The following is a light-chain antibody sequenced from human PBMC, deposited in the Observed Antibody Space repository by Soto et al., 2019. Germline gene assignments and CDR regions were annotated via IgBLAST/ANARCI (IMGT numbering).Light chain of an antibody. Sequence: DIQMTQSPSTLSASVGDRVTITCRASQSISRWLAWYQQKPGKAPKALIYDASTLRSAVPSRFSGGGSGTEFTLTISSLQPDDFATYYCQKYNTYSTFGQGTRLEIK. CDR1: QSISRW. J-gene: IGKJ5*01. CDR3: QKYNTYST. CDR2: DAS. V-gene: IGKV1-5*01.